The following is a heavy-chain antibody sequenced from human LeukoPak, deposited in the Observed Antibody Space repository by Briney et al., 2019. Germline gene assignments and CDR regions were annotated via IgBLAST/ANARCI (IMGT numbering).Heavy chain of an antibody. J-gene: IGHJ4*02. CDR3: AKSRYSSGWFPGAY. V-gene: IGHV3-23*01. Sequence: GGSLRLSCAASGFTFSSYAMSWVRQAPGKGLEWVSAISGSGGSTCYADSVKGRFTISRDNSKNTLYLQMNSLRAEDTAVYYCAKSRYSSGWFPGAYWGQGTLVTVSS. D-gene: IGHD6-19*01. CDR2: ISGSGGST. CDR1: GFTFSSYA.